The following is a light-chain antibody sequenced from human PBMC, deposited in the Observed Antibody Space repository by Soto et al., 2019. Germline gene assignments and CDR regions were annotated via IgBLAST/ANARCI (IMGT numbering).Light chain of an antibody. CDR2: DND. CDR3: GTWDSSLSDLV. V-gene: IGLV1-51*01. J-gene: IGLJ2*01. Sequence: QSVLTQPPSVSAAPGQKVTISCSGSSSNTGKNYVSWYQQLPGTAPKLLIYDNDKRPSGIPDRFSGSKSGTSATLGITGLQTGDEADYYCGTWDSSLSDLVFGGGTKLTVL. CDR1: SSNTGKNY.